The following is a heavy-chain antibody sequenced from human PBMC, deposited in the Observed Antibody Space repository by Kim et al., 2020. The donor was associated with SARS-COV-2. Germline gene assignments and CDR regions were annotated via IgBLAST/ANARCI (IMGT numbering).Heavy chain of an antibody. CDR3: LSRGSGSFYFGY. J-gene: IGHJ4*02. D-gene: IGHD3-10*01. CDR1: GYTFTSYY. V-gene: IGHV1-46*01. Sequence: ASVKVSCKASGYTFTSYYMHWVRQAPGQGLEWMGIINPSGGSTSYAQKFQGRVTMTRDTSTSTVYMELSSLRSEDTAVYYCLSRGSGSFYFGYWGQGTLVTVSS. CDR2: INPSGGST.